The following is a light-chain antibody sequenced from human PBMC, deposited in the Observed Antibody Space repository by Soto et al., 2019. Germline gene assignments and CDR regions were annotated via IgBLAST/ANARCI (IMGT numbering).Light chain of an antibody. CDR2: GAS. CDR3: QQYGGSPLVT. CDR1: QSVGGGY. Sequence: ENVLTQSPGTLSLSPGETATLSCRASQSVGGGYVAWYQQKPGQAPRLLIYGASSRATGIPDRFSGSGSGTDFTLTISRLEPEDCAMYYCQQYGGSPLVTFGGGTKVEIK. V-gene: IGKV3-20*01. J-gene: IGKJ4*01.